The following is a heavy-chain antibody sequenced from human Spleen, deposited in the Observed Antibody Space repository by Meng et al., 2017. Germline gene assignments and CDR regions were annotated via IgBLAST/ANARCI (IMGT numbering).Heavy chain of an antibody. CDR2: INPSGGRT. Sequence: VELVQAGDEVQKPGASVKVYSKASGYTFTRYYMHWVRQAPGKVLEWIGIINPSGGRTTYEQKFQGRVTVTRDTSASTVYMELRSLTSEDTAVYYCARDAYYGDYEINLFDPWGQGTLVTVSS. CDR3: ARDAYYGDYEINLFDP. CDR1: GYTFTRYY. J-gene: IGHJ5*02. D-gene: IGHD4-17*01. V-gene: IGHV1-46*01.